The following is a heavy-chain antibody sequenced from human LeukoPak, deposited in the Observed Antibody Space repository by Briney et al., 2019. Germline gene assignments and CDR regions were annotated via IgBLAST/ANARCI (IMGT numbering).Heavy chain of an antibody. Sequence: PSETLSLTCTVSGGSISSYYWSWIRQPPGKGRRGFGCIYYSRSTNYNPSLKSRVTISVDTSKNQFSLKLSSVIAADTAVYYCARVTVPTSFLRDAFDIWGQGTMVTVSS. D-gene: IGHD4-17*01. CDR1: GGSISSYY. J-gene: IGHJ3*02. CDR3: ARVTVPTSFLRDAFDI. V-gene: IGHV4-59*01. CDR2: IYYSRST.